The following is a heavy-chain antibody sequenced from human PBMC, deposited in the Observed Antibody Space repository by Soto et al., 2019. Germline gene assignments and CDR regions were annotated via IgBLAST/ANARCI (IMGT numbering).Heavy chain of an antibody. CDR1: GCSISSYY. Sequence: PGETLSLTFTVSGCSISSYYWSWIRQPAGKGLEWIGRIYTSGSTNYNPSLKSRVTMSVDTSKNQFSLKLSSVTAADTAVYYCARRELEPTNNDAFHIWGQGTMVTVSS. V-gene: IGHV4-4*07. J-gene: IGHJ3*02. CDR3: ARRELEPTNNDAFHI. CDR2: IYTSGST. D-gene: IGHD1-1*01.